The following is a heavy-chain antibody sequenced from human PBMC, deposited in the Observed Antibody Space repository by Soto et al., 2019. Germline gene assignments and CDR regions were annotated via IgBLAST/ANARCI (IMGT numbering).Heavy chain of an antibody. CDR2: MNPGSGKT. D-gene: IGHD6-13*01. Sequence: ASVKVSCKASGYTFINFDISWVRQAAGQGLEWLGWMNPGSGKTGYASKFQGRVAMTRDASTGTSHLELSSLTSDDTAVYYCARMASAGTLNWFDPWGQGTLVTVSA. CDR3: ARMASAGTLNWFDP. CDR1: GYTFINFD. V-gene: IGHV1-8*02. J-gene: IGHJ5*02.